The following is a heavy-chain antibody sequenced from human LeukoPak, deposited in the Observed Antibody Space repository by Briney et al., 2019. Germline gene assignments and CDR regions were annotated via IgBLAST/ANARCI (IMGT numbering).Heavy chain of an antibody. V-gene: IGHV3-15*01. CDR2: IKSKTDGGTT. D-gene: IGHD2-2*02. CDR3: TTDIPAAIPDLDY. CDR1: GFTFSKAW. J-gene: IGHJ4*02. Sequence: GGSLRLSCAASGFTFSKAWMSWVPEAPGEGLEWGGRIKSKTDGGTTEYAAPVTDRLTISRDASKNTLYMQMNSLKTEDTAVYYCTTDIPAAIPDLDYWGQGTLVTVSS.